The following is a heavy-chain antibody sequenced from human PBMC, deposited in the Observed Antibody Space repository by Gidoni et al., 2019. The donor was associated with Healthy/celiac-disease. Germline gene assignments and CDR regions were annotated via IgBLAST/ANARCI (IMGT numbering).Heavy chain of an antibody. D-gene: IGHD3-16*02. V-gene: IGHV3-23*01. CDR2: IRGRGGST. CDR1: GFTFSTYA. Sequence: EVQLLESGGGLVQPGVSVRLSCASSGFTFSTYAMGWVRQAPGKGLEWVSAIRGRGGSTYYADSVKGRFTISRDNSKNTLYLQMNSLRAEDTAVYYCAKDADYDYVWGSYRFFDYWGQGTLVTVSS. CDR3: AKDADYDYVWGSYRFFDY. J-gene: IGHJ4*02.